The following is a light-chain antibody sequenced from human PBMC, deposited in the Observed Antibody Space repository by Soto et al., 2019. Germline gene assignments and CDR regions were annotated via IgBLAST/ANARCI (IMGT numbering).Light chain of an antibody. J-gene: IGKJ2*01. CDR2: LAS. V-gene: IGKV2-28*01. CDR1: QSLLHSNGYNY. Sequence: DIVMTPSPLSLPVTPGEPASISCRSSQSLLHSNGYNYLDWYVQKPGQSPQLLISLASDRASGVPNRFSGSGSGTDFTLNISRVEAEDVGIYYCMHALQTPTFGQGTKLEIK. CDR3: MHALQTPT.